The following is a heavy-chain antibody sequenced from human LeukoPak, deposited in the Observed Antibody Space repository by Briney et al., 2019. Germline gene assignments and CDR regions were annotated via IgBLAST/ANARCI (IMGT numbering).Heavy chain of an antibody. CDR3: ARESVPAVAARRGLNY. CDR2: INPNSGGT. D-gene: IGHD6-6*01. V-gene: IGHV1-2*02. CDR1: GYTFTSYY. J-gene: IGHJ4*02. Sequence: ASVKVSCKASGYTFTSYYMHWVRQAPGQGLEWMGWINPNSGGTNYAQKFQGRVTMTRDTSISTVYTEMSRLRSDDTAVYYCARESVPAVAARRGLNYWGQGTLVAVSS.